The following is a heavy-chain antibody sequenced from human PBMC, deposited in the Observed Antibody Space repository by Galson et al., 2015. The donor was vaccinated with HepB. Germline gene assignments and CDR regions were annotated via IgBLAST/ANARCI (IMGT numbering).Heavy chain of an antibody. Sequence: SCKASGGTFSSYAISWVRQAPGQGLEWMGGIIPIFGTANYAQKFQGRVTITADESTSTAYMELSSLRSEDTAVYYCARPRMGYSSGLEAFDIWGQGTMVTVSS. D-gene: IGHD6-19*01. J-gene: IGHJ3*02. CDR1: GGTFSSYA. CDR2: IIPIFGTA. CDR3: ARPRMGYSSGLEAFDI. V-gene: IGHV1-69*01.